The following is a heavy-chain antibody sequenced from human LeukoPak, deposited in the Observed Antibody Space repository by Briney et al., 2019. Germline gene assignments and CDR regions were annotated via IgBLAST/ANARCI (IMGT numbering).Heavy chain of an antibody. V-gene: IGHV3-23*01. CDR3: AATTKQWLPQGY. CDR2: ISGSGGST. CDR1: RFTFSSYA. Sequence: GESLRLSCAASRFTFSSYAMSWVRQAPGKGLEWVSAISGSGGSTYYADSVKGRFTISRDNSKNTLYLQMNSLRAEDTAVYYCAATTKQWLPQGYWGQGTLVTVSS. D-gene: IGHD6-19*01. J-gene: IGHJ4*02.